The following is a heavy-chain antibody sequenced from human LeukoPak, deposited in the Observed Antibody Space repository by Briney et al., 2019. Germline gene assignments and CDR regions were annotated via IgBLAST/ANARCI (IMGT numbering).Heavy chain of an antibody. V-gene: IGHV4-59*08. CDR3: ARHSCSGGSCYDY. D-gene: IGHD2-15*01. J-gene: IGHJ4*02. CDR2: IYSSGSA. CDR1: GDSIRGYY. Sequence: SETLSLTCTVSGDSIRGYYWSWIRQPPGKGLEWIGVIYSSGSANYNPSLKSRVTISIDTSKNHFSLKLTSVTAADTAVYYCARHSCSGGSCYDYWGQGALVTVSS.